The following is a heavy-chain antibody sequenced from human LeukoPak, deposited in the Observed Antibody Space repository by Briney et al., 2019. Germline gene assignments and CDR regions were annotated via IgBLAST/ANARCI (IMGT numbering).Heavy chain of an antibody. J-gene: IGHJ5*02. V-gene: IGHV4-59*11. D-gene: IGHD5-12*01. CDR1: GGSISSHY. Sequence: SETLSLTCTVSGGSISSHYWSWIRQPPGKGLEWIGYIYYSGSTNYNPSLKSRVTISVDTSKNQFSLKLSSVTAADTAVYYCARGYIVATSWFDPWGQGTLVTVSS. CDR3: ARGYIVATSWFDP. CDR2: IYYSGST.